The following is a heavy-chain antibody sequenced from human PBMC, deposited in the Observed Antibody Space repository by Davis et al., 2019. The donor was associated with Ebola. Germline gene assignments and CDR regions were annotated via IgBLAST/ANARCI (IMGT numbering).Heavy chain of an antibody. V-gene: IGHV1-69*05. CDR1: GGTFDSFA. CDR2: IIPVFATP. Sequence: AASVKVSCKASGGTFDSFAISWVRQAPGQGLEWMGGIIPVFATPTYAQKLQGRVTMTTDTSTSTAYMELRSLRSDDTAVYYCARAQFPTTSDHWGQGTLVTVSS. J-gene: IGHJ4*02. CDR3: ARAQFPTTSDH. D-gene: IGHD1-1*01.